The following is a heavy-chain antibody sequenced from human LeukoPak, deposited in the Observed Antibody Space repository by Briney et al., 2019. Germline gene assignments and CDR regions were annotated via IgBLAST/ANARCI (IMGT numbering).Heavy chain of an antibody. CDR1: GYTLTELS. CDR3: ATSLEMATIRVAFDI. D-gene: IGHD5-24*01. CDR2: FDPEDGET. Sequence: ASVKVSCKVSGYTLTELSMHWVRQAPGKGLEWMGGFDPEDGETIYAQKFQGRVTMTEDTSTDTAYMELSSLRSEDTAVYYCATSLEMATIRVAFDIWGQETMVTVSS. V-gene: IGHV1-24*01. J-gene: IGHJ3*02.